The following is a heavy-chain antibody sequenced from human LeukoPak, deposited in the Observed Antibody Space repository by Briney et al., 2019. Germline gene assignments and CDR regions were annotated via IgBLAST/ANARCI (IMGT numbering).Heavy chain of an antibody. V-gene: IGHV3-11*04. D-gene: IGHD4-23*01. Sequence: GGSLRLSRAASGFTFSDYYMSWIRLAPGKGLEGVSYISSSGSTIYYADSVKGLFTISRDDAKNSLYLQMNSLRAEDTAVYNGASVRRGGNQEFDYWGQGTLVTVSS. J-gene: IGHJ4*02. CDR1: GFTFSDYY. CDR3: ASVRRGGNQEFDY. CDR2: ISSSGSTI.